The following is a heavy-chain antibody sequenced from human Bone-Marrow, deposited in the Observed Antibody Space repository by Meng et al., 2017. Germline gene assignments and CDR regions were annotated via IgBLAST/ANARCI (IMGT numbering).Heavy chain of an antibody. J-gene: IGHJ4*02. V-gene: IGHV3-49*04. D-gene: IGHD2-21*02. CDR3: TRDPLPYCGGDCYYS. CDR1: GFTFSSYA. Sequence: GESLKISCAASGFTFSSYAMSWVRQAPGKGLEWVGFIRSKAYGGTTEYAASVKGRFTISRDDSKSIAYLQMNSLKTEDTAVYYCTRDPLPYCGGDCYYSWGQGTLVTVSS. CDR2: IRSKAYGGTT.